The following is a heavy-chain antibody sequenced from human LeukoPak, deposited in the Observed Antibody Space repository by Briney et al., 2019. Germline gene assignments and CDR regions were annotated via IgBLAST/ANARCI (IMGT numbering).Heavy chain of an antibody. CDR2: IDHSGST. CDR3: ARGYTYYGSGSPPGDV. V-gene: IGHV4-34*01. Sequence: SETLSLTCAVYGGSFSGYYWSWIRHPPGRGLEWIAEIDHSGSTHYNPSLKSRVIISVDMSQHQVSLRLNSLTAADTAVYYCARGYTYYGSGSPPGDVWGNGTSVVVSS. J-gene: IGHJ6*04. CDR1: GGSFSGYY. D-gene: IGHD3-10*01.